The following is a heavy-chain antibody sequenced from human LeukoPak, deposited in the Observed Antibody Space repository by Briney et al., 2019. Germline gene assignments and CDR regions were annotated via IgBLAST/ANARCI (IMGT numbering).Heavy chain of an antibody. CDR2: ILFDGSNK. CDR1: GFSFSRYG. D-gene: IGHD6-13*01. V-gene: IGHV3-30*02. J-gene: IGHJ4*02. CDR3: AKEWRSSSSDIDY. Sequence: QPGGSLRLSCAASGFSFSRYGMHWVRQAPGKGLEWVAFILFDGSNKYYTDSVKGRFTISRDNSKNTLYLQMNSLRAEGTAVYYCAKEWRSSSSDIDYWGQGTLVTVSS.